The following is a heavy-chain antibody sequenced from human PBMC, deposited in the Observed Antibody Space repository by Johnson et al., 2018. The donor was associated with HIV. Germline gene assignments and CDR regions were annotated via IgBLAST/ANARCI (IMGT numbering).Heavy chain of an antibody. Sequence: VQLVESGGGLVKPGGSLRLSCAASGFSFSNAWMTWVRQAPGKGLEWIGHIKSKTDGGTTDYAALVKGRFTISRDDSKNTLYLQMNSLRAEDTAVYYCAKTYSEGEVRDAFDIWGQGTRVTVSS. CDR2: IKSKTDGGTT. CDR3: AKTYSEGEVRDAFDI. D-gene: IGHD2-21*01. CDR1: GFSFSNAW. V-gene: IGHV3-15*01. J-gene: IGHJ3*02.